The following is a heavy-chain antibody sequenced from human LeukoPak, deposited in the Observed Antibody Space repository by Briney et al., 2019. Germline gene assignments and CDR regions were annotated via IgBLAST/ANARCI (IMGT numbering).Heavy chain of an antibody. J-gene: IGHJ4*02. D-gene: IGHD2-2*01. CDR3: ARTRHCSTTSCLFYLDY. Sequence: PGGSLRLSCAASGFTFSSYSMNWVRQAPGKGLEWVSYISSSGSTIYYADSVKGRFTFSRDNAKNSLYLQMNSLRAEDTAVYYCARTRHCSTTSCLFYLDYWGQGILVTVSS. CDR1: GFTFSSYS. CDR2: ISSSGSTI. V-gene: IGHV3-48*04.